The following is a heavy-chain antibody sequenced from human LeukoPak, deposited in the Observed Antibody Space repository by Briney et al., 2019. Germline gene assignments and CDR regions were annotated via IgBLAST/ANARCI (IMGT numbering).Heavy chain of an antibody. D-gene: IGHD1-1*01. J-gene: IGHJ4*02. CDR2: INSNSGGT. CDR1: GYTFTGYY. Sequence: VASVKVSCKASGYTFTGYYIHWVRQAPGQGLEWMGWINSNSGGTNYAQKFQGRVTMTRDTSISTAYMELSRLRSDDTAVYYCARPRLKPGPPPPIYYFDYWGQGTLVTVSS. V-gene: IGHV1-2*02. CDR3: ARPRLKPGPPPPIYYFDY.